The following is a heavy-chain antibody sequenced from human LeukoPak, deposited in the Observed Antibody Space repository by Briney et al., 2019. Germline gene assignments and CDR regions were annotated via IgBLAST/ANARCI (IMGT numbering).Heavy chain of an antibody. J-gene: IGHJ3*02. CDR1: GYTFTSYA. CDR3: ARDPRGAYYDSSGYRILGAFDI. CDR2: INAGNGNT. D-gene: IGHD3-22*01. Sequence: ASVKVSCKASGYTFTSYAIHWVRQAPGQRLEWMGWINAGNGNTKYSQKFQGRVTITRDTSASTAYMELSSLRSEDTAVYYCARDPRGAYYDSSGYRILGAFDIWGRGTMVAVSS. V-gene: IGHV1-3*01.